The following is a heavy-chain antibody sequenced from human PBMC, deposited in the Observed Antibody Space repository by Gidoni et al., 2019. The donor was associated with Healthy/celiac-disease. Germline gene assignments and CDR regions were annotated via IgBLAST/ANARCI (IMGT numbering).Heavy chain of an antibody. D-gene: IGHD2-21*02. V-gene: IGHV3-53*04. CDR3: WVVTGPRLGGDAFDI. J-gene: IGHJ3*02. Sequence: EVHLVESGGGLVQPVGSLRLSCAASGFPVSRNYMSWVRQAPGKGLEWVSVIYSGGSTYYADSVKGRFTISRNNSKNTLYLQMNSLRAEDTAVYYCWVVTGPRLGGDAFDIWGQGTMVTVSS. CDR1: GFPVSRNY. CDR2: IYSGGST.